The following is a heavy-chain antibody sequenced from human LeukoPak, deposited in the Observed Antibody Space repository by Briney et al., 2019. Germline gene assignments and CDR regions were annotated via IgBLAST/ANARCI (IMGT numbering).Heavy chain of an antibody. CDR1: GFTSTNTW. J-gene: IGHJ4*02. D-gene: IGHD5-24*01. V-gene: IGHV3-15*01. CDR3: TTALRWVQSSVNY. Sequence: GGSLRLSCAASGFTSTNTWMTWVRQAPGKGLEWVGRIKSSSDGGTTDYAAPVKGRFTISRDDSKNTLYLQMNSLNTEDTAVYFCTTALRWVQSSVNYWGQGTLVTVSS. CDR2: IKSSSDGGTT.